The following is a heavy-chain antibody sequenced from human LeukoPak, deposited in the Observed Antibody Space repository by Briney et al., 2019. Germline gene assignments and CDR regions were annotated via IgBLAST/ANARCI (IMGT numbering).Heavy chain of an antibody. Sequence: GGSLRLSCAASGFTFSNAWMHWVRQAPGKGLEWVSGISWNSGSIGYADSVKGRFTISRDNAKNSLYLQMNSLRAEDTALYYCAKEGRTFSSSWYDYWGQGTLVTVSS. D-gene: IGHD6-13*01. J-gene: IGHJ4*02. V-gene: IGHV3-9*01. CDR1: GFTFSNAW. CDR2: ISWNSGSI. CDR3: AKEGRTFSSSWYDY.